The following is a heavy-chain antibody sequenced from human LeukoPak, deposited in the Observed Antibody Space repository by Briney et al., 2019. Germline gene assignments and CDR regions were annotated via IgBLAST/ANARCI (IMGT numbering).Heavy chain of an antibody. D-gene: IGHD3-10*01. J-gene: IGHJ3*02. CDR1: GGSISSGGYS. V-gene: IGHV4-30-2*01. CDR2: IYHSGST. Sequence: PSQTLSLTCAVSGGSISSGGYSWSWIRQPPGKGLEWIGYIYHSGSTYYNPSLKSRVTISVDRSKNQFSLKLSSVTAADTAVYYCARGLLLWFGKERSDAFDIWGQGTMVTVSS. CDR3: ARGLLLWFGKERSDAFDI.